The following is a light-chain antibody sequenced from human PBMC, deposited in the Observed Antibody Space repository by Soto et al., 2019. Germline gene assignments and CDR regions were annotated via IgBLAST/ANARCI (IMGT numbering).Light chain of an antibody. CDR1: ESVSRN. V-gene: IGKV3-15*01. Sequence: EVVMTQSPATLSVSPGERATLSYRASESVSRNLAWYQQKPGQAPRLLIYDASTRATGIPDRFSGGGSGTEFTLTISSLQSEDFAVYYCQQYNNWPGTFGPGTKVDIK. J-gene: IGKJ3*01. CDR2: DAS. CDR3: QQYNNWPGT.